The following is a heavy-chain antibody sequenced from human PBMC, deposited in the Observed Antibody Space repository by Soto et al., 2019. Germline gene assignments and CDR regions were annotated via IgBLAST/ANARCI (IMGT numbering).Heavy chain of an antibody. CDR2: IIPIFGTA. D-gene: IGHD3-3*01. J-gene: IGHJ5*02. CDR3: AGYRFGVMSHYNWFDP. Sequence: SVKVSCKASGGTFSSYAISWVRQAPGQGLEWMGGIIPIFGTANYAQKFQGRVTITADESTSTAYMELSSLRPEDTAVYYCAGYRFGVMSHYNWFDPWGQGTLVTVSS. CDR1: GGTFSSYA. V-gene: IGHV1-69*13.